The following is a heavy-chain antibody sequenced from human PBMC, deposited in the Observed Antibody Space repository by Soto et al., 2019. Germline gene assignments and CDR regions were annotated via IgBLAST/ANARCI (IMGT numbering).Heavy chain of an antibody. CDR2: IYYSGST. V-gene: IGHV4-59*08. J-gene: IGHJ5*02. D-gene: IGHD1-1*01. CDR3: ARHLWPQPPTRFDP. CDR1: GGSISSYY. Sequence: SETLSLTCTVSGGSISSYYWSWIRQPPGKGLEWIGYIYYSGSTNYNPSLKSRVTISVDTSKNQFSLKLNSVTAADTAVYYCARHLWPQPPTRFDPWGQGTLVTVSS.